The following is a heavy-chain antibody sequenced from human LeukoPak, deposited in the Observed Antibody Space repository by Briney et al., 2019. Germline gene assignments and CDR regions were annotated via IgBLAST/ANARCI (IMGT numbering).Heavy chain of an antibody. J-gene: IGHJ5*02. Sequence: ASVKVSCKASGYTFTSYGISWVRQAPGQGLEWMGWISAYNGNTNYAQKLQGRVTITRDTSASTAYMELSSLRSDDTAVYYCARDCSGGPPGWFDPWGQGTLVTVST. V-gene: IGHV1-18*01. CDR1: GYTFTSYG. D-gene: IGHD2-15*01. CDR2: ISAYNGNT. CDR3: ARDCSGGPPGWFDP.